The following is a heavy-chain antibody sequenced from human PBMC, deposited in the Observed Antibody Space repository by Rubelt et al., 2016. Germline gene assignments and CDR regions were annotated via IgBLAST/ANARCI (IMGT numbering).Heavy chain of an antibody. CDR3: ARDPLPVRGVIMTPTH. CDR1: GYTFTSYG. Sequence: QVQLVQSGAEVKKPGASVKVSCKASGYTFTSYGISWVRQAPGQGLEWMGWISAYNGNTNYAQNLKGRVTMTTDTSTSTAYMELRSLRSDDTAVYYCARDPLPVRGVIMTPTHWGQGTLVTVSS. J-gene: IGHJ4*02. D-gene: IGHD3-10*01. CDR2: ISAYNGNT. V-gene: IGHV1-18*01.